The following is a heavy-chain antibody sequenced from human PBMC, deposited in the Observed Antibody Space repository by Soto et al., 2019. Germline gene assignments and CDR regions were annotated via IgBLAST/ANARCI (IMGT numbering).Heavy chain of an antibody. CDR3: IKYGAD. Sequence: EMHLVESGGGLVQPGGSLRLSCAASGFTFSTYYMHWVRQAPGKGLEWVSRINIDGSFITYTESVKGRFTIFRDNAKNTLYLQMNSLRAEDTAVYYCIKYGADWGQGTLVTVSS. CDR2: INIDGSFI. J-gene: IGHJ4*02. CDR1: GFTFSTYY. D-gene: IGHD1-26*01. V-gene: IGHV3-74*03.